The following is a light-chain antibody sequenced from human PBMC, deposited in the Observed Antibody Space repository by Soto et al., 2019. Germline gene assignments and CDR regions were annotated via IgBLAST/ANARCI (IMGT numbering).Light chain of an antibody. J-gene: IGKJ2*01. CDR1: QDISNY. V-gene: IGKV1-27*01. Sequence: DIQMTQSPSSLSASVGDRVTITCRASQDISNYLAWYQQKPGKVPKLLIYAASTLHSGVPSRFSGSGSGTDFTLTISSLQPEDVAIYYCQKYNGAPHTFGQGTKLEIK. CDR2: AAS. CDR3: QKYNGAPHT.